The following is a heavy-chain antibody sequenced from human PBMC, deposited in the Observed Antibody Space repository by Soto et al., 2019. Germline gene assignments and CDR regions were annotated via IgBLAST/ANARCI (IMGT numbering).Heavy chain of an antibody. D-gene: IGHD5-18*01. Sequence: QVQLVESGGGVVQPGRSLRLSCAVSGFTFSSYGMHWVRQAPDKGLEWVAVISHDGGNEYYADSVQGRFTISRDNSKNTVSVQMNSLRTGDTALYYVAKGGEAQKTDTVLDSWGRGTLVTVSS. CDR1: GFTFSSYG. V-gene: IGHV3-30*18. CDR3: AKGGEAQKTDTVLDS. CDR2: ISHDGGNE. J-gene: IGHJ4*02.